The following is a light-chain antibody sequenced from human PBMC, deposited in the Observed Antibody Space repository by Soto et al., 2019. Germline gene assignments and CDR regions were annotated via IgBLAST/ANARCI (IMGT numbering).Light chain of an antibody. CDR2: DES. J-gene: IGKJ5*01. Sequence: DVQMTQSPSSLSASVGDGGNITCRASQDINNYLNWYQQKPGRDPKLLIYDESNLEAGVHSRFRGSGSGTDFTLTISSLQPEDIATYYCPLYENLPTFGNGQRLEIK. CDR1: QDINNY. CDR3: PLYENLPT. V-gene: IGKV1-33*01.